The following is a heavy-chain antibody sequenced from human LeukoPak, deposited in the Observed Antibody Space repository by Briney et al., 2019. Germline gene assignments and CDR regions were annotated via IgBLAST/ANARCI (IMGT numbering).Heavy chain of an antibody. J-gene: IGHJ6*03. CDR1: GYTFTSYD. CDR3: ARGLRKASSWYPPYYYYYMDV. V-gene: IGHV1-8*01. Sequence: GASVKVSCKASGYTFTSYDINWVRQATGQGLEWMGWMNPNSGNTGYAQKFQGRVTMTRNTSISTAYMELSSLRSEDTAVYYCARGLRKASSWYPPYYYYYMDVWGKGTTVTISS. CDR2: MNPNSGNT. D-gene: IGHD6-13*01.